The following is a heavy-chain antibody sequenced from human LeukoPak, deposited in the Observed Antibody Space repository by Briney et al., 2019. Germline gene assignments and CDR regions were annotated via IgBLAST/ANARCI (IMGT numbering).Heavy chain of an antibody. D-gene: IGHD6-25*01. CDR2: IYSSGYT. J-gene: IGHJ6*03. V-gene: IGHV4-59*01. CDR1: GGSISSYY. Sequence: SETLSLTCTVSGGSISSYYWSWIRQPPGKGLEWIGLIYSSGYTNYNPSLKSRVTISVDTSRNQFSLKLSSATAADTAVYYCARNERRAQKDTYYAYFYYMDVWGKGSTVTASS. CDR3: ARNERRAQKDTYYAYFYYMDV.